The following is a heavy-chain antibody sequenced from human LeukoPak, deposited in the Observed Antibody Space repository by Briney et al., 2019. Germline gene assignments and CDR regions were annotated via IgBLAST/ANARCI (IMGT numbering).Heavy chain of an antibody. CDR2: INLSGHT. V-gene: IGHV4-38-2*02. Sequence: PSETLSLTCSVSSYSIPVGYYWGWIRQSPGKGLDWIGSINLSGHTYYNPSLKSRVTISVDTSKNQFSLKLSSVTASDTAMYYCARDKYYYYMDVWGKGTTVTISS. CDR1: SYSIPVGYY. J-gene: IGHJ6*03. CDR3: ARDKYYYYMDV.